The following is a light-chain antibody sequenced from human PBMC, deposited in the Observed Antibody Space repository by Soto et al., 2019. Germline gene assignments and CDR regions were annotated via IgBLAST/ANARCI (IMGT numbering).Light chain of an antibody. V-gene: IGLV2-14*02. CDR1: SSDVGSYNL. J-gene: IGLJ1*01. Sequence: QSALTQPASVSGSPGQSITISCTGTSSDVGSYNLVSWYQQHPGKAPKLMIYEVSNRPSGVSSRFSGSKSGNTASLTISGLQAEDEADYYCISYTGSSTSYVFGSGTKVTVL. CDR3: ISYTGSSTSYV. CDR2: EVS.